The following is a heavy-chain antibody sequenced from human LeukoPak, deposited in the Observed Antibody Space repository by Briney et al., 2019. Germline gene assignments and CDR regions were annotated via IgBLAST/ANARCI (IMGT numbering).Heavy chain of an antibody. Sequence: ASVKVSCKASGYTLTSYGISWARQAPGQGLEWMGWISAYNGNTKYAQKLQGRVTMSTDTSTSTAYMELRSLRSDDTAVYYCARESYARDAFDIWGQGTMVTVS. CDR1: GYTLTSYG. J-gene: IGHJ3*02. CDR3: ARESYARDAFDI. V-gene: IGHV1-18*01. D-gene: IGHD4-17*01. CDR2: ISAYNGNT.